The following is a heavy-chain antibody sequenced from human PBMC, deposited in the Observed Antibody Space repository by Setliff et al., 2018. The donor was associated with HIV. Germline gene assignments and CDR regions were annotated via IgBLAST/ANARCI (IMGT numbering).Heavy chain of an antibody. J-gene: IGHJ6*03. CDR3: ARARFWSGYYTGDNYYYMDV. CDR1: GGSISDYY. Sequence: ASETLSLTCTVSGGSISDYYWTWIRQPPGKGLEWIGYIYYSGNTNYNPSLKSRVTISLDTSKNQFSLKLSSVTAADTAVYYCARARFWSGYYTGDNYYYMDVWGKGTTVTVSS. V-gene: IGHV4-59*12. CDR2: IYYSGNT. D-gene: IGHD3-3*01.